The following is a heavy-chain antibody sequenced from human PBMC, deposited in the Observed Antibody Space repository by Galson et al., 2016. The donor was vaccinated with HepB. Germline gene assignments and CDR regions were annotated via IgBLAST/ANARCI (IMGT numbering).Heavy chain of an antibody. V-gene: IGHV3-33*01. CDR3: ARDPGSSTWKNYFDY. CDR2: LWYDEITN. J-gene: IGHJ4*02. Sequence: SLRLSCAASGFTFNTYGMHWVRQSPDKGLEWLAVLWYDEITNYYADSVKGRFTVSRDNSKNTLYLQMNNLGAEDTAVYFCARDPGSSTWKNYFDYWGQGTRVTVSS. CDR1: GFTFNTYG. D-gene: IGHD6-13*01.